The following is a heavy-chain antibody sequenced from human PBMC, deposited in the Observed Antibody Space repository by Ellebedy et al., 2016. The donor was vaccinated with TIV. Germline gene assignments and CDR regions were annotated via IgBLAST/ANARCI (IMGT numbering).Heavy chain of an antibody. CDR2: MNPNNGHT. J-gene: IGHJ6*02. CDR1: EYTFTNYD. CDR3: ARTPRTYYYNMDV. V-gene: IGHV1-8*01. Sequence: ASVKVSCKASEYTFTNYDISWVRQATGQGPEWMGWMNPNNGHTGYAQKFQGRVTMTRDTSISTAYMELSSLRSEDTAVYYCARTPRTYYYNMDVWGQGTTVTVSS.